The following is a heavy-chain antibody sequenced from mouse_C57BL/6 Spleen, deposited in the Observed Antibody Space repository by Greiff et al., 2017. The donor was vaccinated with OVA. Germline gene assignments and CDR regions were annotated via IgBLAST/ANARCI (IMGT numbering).Heavy chain of an antibody. CDR1: GFTFSSYA. V-gene: IGHV5-4*01. J-gene: IGHJ1*03. CDR2: ISDGSSYT. Sequence: EVKLEESGGGLVKPGGSLKLSCAASGFTFSSYAMSWVRQTPEKRLEWVATISDGSSYTYYPDNVKGRFTISRDNAKNNLYLQMSHLKSEDTAMYYGARDLYCGSSDWYFDVWGTGTTVTVSS. D-gene: IGHD1-1*01. CDR3: ARDLYCGSSDWYFDV.